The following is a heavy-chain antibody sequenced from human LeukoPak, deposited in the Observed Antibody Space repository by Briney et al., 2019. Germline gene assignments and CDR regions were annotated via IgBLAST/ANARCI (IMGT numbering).Heavy chain of an antibody. D-gene: IGHD1-26*01. V-gene: IGHV4-39*01. CDR3: ARVTSGSYD. CDR2: IYYSGST. J-gene: IGHJ4*02. Sequence: GSLRLSCAASGFTFSNYAMSWIRQPPGKGLEWIGSIYYSGSTYYNPSLKSRVTISVDTSKNQFSLKLSSVTAADTAVYYCARVTSGSYDWGQGTLVTVSS. CDR1: GFTFSNYA.